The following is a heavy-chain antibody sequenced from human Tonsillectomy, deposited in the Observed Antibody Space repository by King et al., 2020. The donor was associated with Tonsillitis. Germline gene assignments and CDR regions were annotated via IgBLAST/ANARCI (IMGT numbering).Heavy chain of an antibody. J-gene: IGHJ4*02. CDR2: IYYTGST. CDR3: ARRGFFESSGYFYFDY. CDR1: GGSIRSSSDY. D-gene: IGHD3-22*01. V-gene: IGHV4-39*01. Sequence: QLQESGPGLVKPSETLSLTCTVSGGSIRSSSDYWGWIRQTPGQGLEWIGSIYYTGSTYYNPSLKSRVTISVDTSENQFSLKLTSVTAADTAVYYCARRGFFESSGYFYFDYWGQGTLVTVSS.